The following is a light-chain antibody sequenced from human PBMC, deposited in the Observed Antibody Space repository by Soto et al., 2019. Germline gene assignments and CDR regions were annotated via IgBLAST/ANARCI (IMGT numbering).Light chain of an antibody. CDR1: QSVSSNY. CDR2: GAS. Sequence: ETVLTQSPGTLSLSPGERATLSCRASQSVSSNYLAWYQHIPGQAPRLLIYGASTRATGIPDRFSGSGSGTDFTLTISRLEPEDVAVDYCQQFDRALPPWTFGQGTKVE. CDR3: QQFDRALPPWT. J-gene: IGKJ1*01. V-gene: IGKV3-20*01.